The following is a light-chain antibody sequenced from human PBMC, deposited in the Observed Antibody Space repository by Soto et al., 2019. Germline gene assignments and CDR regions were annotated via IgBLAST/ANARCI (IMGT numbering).Light chain of an antibody. CDR1: SSDIGDNNY. V-gene: IGLV2-14*01. J-gene: IGLJ1*01. Sequence: SVLTQPASVSGSPGQSITISCNGTSSDIGDNNYVSWYQQHPGKAPKLMIYDVRHRPSGVSIRFSGSKSGNTASLTISDLQAEDEADYYCSSYRISSTYVFGTGTKVTVL. CDR2: DVR. CDR3: SSYRISSTYV.